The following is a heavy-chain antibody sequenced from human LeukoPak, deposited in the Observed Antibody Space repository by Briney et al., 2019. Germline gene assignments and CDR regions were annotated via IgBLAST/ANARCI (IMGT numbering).Heavy chain of an antibody. CDR1: GFTFSSSA. V-gene: IGHV3-23*01. D-gene: IGHD3-22*01. J-gene: IGHJ4*02. CDR3: AKDRTNYYDSSGPFVYFDY. Sequence: GGSLRLSCAASGFTFSSSAMSWVRQAPGKGLEWVSAISGSGGSTYYADSVKGRFTISRDNSKNTLYLQMNSLRAEDTAVYYCAKDRTNYYDSSGPFVYFDYWGQGTLVTVSS. CDR2: ISGSGGST.